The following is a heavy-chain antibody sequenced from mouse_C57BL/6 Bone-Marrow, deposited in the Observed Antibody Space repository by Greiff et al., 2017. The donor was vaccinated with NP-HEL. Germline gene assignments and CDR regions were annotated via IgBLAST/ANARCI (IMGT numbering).Heavy chain of an antibody. CDR1: GYTFTSYG. D-gene: IGHD2-10*01. J-gene: IGHJ2*01. CDR2: IYPRSGNT. Sequence: VKLVESGAELARPGASVKLSCKASGYTFTSYGISWVKQRTGQGLEWIGEIYPRSGNTYYNEKFKGKATLTADKSSSTAYMELRSLTSEDSAVYFCAREGLPSGDYWGQGTTLTVSS. V-gene: IGHV1-81*01. CDR3: AREGLPSGDY.